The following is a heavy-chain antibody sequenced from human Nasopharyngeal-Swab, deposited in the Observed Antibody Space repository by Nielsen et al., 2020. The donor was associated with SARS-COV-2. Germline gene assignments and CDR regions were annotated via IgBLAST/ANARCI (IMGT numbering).Heavy chain of an antibody. V-gene: IGHV3-21*01. CDR2: ISSSSSYI. CDR3: ARDGVLRFLEWSPYGYYYYYMDV. Sequence: LKISCAASGFTFSSYSMNWVRQAPGKGLEWVSSISSSSSYIYYADSVKGRFTISRDNAKNSLYLQMNSLRAEDTAVYYCARDGVLRFLEWSPYGYYYYYMDVWGKGTTVTVSS. D-gene: IGHD3-3*01. J-gene: IGHJ6*03. CDR1: GFTFSSYS.